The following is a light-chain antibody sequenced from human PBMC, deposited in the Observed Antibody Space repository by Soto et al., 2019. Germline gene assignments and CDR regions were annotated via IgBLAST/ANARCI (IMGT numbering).Light chain of an antibody. Sequence: QSVLTQPASVSGCPGQSITISCTGTSSDVGGYNYVSWYQQHPGKAPKLMIYDVSNRPSGVSNRFSGSKSGNTASLTISGLQAEDEADYYCSSYISSSTLVFGGGTKLTVL. V-gene: IGLV2-14*01. J-gene: IGLJ2*01. CDR1: SSDVGGYNY. CDR2: DVS. CDR3: SSYISSSTLV.